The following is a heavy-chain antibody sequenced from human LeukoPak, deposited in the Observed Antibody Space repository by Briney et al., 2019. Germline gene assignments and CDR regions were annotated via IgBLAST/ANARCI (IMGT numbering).Heavy chain of an antibody. CDR3: ARDPVVAATGHYYYYMDV. J-gene: IGHJ6*03. V-gene: IGHV3-48*01. CDR1: GFTFTSYS. Sequence: GGSLGLSCAASGFTFTSYSMNWVRQAPGKGLEWVSYISSSSSTIYYADSVKGRFTISRDNAKNSLYLQMNSLRAEDTAVYYCARDPVVAATGHYYYYMDVWGKGTTVTVSS. CDR2: ISSSSSTI. D-gene: IGHD2-15*01.